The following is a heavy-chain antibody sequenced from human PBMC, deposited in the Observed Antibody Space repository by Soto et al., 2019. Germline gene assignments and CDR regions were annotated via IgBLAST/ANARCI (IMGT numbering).Heavy chain of an antibody. V-gene: IGHV4-39*01. CDR3: ASPYVGATTLVFDY. CDR2: IYYSGST. Sequence: SETLSLTCTVSGGSISSSSYYWGWIRQPPGKGLEWIGSIYYSGSTYYNPSLKSRVTISVDTSKNQFSLKLSSVTAADTAVYYCASPYVGATTLVFDYWGQGTLVTVSS. D-gene: IGHD1-26*01. CDR1: GGSISSSSYY. J-gene: IGHJ4*02.